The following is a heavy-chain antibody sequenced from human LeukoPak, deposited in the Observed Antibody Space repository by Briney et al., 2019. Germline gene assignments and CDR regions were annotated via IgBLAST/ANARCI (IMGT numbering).Heavy chain of an antibody. V-gene: IGHV4-34*01. CDR3: AGGRYSSSWLKYYYFDY. D-gene: IGHD6-13*01. CDR2: INHSGST. CDR1: GGSFSGYY. J-gene: IGHJ4*02. Sequence: SETLSLTCAVYGGSFSGYYWSWIRQPPGKGLEWIGGINHSGSTNYNPSLKSRVTISVDTSKNQFSLKLSSVTAADTAVYYCAGGRYSSSWLKYYYFDYWGQGTLVTVSS.